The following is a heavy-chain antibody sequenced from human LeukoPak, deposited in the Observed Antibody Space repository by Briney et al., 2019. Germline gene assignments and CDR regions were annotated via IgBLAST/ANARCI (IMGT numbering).Heavy chain of an antibody. CDR3: AKGRSAAMIEAAFDY. V-gene: IGHV3-21*04. CDR2: ISGSSSYT. Sequence: PGGSLRLSCAASGFTFSSYAMNWVRQAPGKGLEWVSSISGSSSYTYYADSVKGRFTISRDNAKNSLYLEMNSLRAEDTAVYYCAKGRSAAMIEAAFDYWGQGTLVTVSS. J-gene: IGHJ4*02. CDR1: GFTFSSYA. D-gene: IGHD3-22*01.